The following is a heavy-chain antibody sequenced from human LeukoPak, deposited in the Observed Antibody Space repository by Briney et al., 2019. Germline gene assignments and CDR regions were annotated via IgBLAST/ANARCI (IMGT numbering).Heavy chain of an antibody. Sequence: GGSLRLSCAASGFTLSNYGLHWVRQAPGKGLECVSFIRNDGGYTFYAGSVRGRFTISRDNSKNTLYMQMNNLRVEDTAVYYCAREGIAAAGIIDYWGQGTLVTVSS. D-gene: IGHD6-13*01. V-gene: IGHV3-30*02. CDR2: IRNDGGYT. J-gene: IGHJ4*02. CDR1: GFTLSNYG. CDR3: AREGIAAAGIIDY.